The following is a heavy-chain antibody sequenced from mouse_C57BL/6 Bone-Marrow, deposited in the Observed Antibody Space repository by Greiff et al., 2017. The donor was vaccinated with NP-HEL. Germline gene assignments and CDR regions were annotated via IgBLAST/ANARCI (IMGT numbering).Heavy chain of an antibody. D-gene: IGHD2-5*01. CDR3: ARNSNYDYYAMDY. V-gene: IGHV1-55*01. J-gene: IGHJ4*01. CDR2: IYPGSGST. CDR1: GYTFTSYW. Sequence: VQLQQPGAELVKPGASVKMSCKASGYTFTSYWITWVKQRPGQGLEWIGDIYPGSGSTNYNEKFKSKATLTVDTSSSTAYMQLSSLTSEDSAVYYCARNSNYDYYAMDYWGQGTSVTVSS.